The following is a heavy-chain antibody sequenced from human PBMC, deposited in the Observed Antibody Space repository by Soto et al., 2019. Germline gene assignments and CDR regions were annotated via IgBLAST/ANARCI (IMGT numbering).Heavy chain of an antibody. CDR2: ISGIRDST. Sequence: VGSLSLSCGAFGLLFRRYAMSWVRQAPENGLAWVSAISGIRDSTYYTDSVNVRFTISRYNSKTALYAEMNSLSAEDTAVYLCSKAPCITSWYVYWGQGTLVTVSS. CDR3: SKAPCITSWYVY. V-gene: IGHV3-23*01. J-gene: IGHJ4*02. D-gene: IGHD6-13*01. CDR1: GLLFRRYA.